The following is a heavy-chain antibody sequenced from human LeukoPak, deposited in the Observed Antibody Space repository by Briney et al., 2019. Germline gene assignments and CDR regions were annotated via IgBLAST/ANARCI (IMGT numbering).Heavy chain of an antibody. CDR3: ARRWYSWHDHAFDI. CDR2: IYLSGST. CDR1: GGSISSGGYS. V-gene: IGHV4-30-2*01. D-gene: IGHD1-1*01. J-gene: IGHJ3*02. Sequence: SETLSLTCAVSGGSISSGGYSWSWIRQPPGKGLEWIGYIYLSGSTYYNPSLKSRVAISVDTSKNQFSLTLSSVTAADTAVYYCARRWYSWHDHAFDIWGQGTMVTVSS.